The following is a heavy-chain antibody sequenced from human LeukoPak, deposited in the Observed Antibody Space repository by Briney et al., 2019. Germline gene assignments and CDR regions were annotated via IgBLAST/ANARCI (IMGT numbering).Heavy chain of an antibody. Sequence: SETLSLTSAVYGGSFSGYYWSWIRQPPGKGLEWIGEINHSGSTNYNPSLKSRVTISVDTSKNQFSLKLSSVTAADTAVYYCARGPGSSWAFDYWGQGTLVTVSS. CDR1: GGSFSGYY. CDR3: ARGPGSSWAFDY. CDR2: INHSGST. V-gene: IGHV4-34*01. D-gene: IGHD6-13*01. J-gene: IGHJ4*02.